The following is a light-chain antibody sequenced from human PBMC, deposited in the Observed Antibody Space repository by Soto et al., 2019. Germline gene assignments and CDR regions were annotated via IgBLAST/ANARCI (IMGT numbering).Light chain of an antibody. J-gene: IGKJ5*01. V-gene: IGKV1-27*01. CDR2: SAS. CDR3: QKFNTAPLT. Sequence: DIQMTQSPSSLSASVGDRVTITCRASQDISVYLAWYQQKPGKVPKLLIYSASTLQSGVPSRFSGSGSGTDFTLTISSQQPEDGATYYCQKFNTAPLTFGQGTRLEIK. CDR1: QDISVY.